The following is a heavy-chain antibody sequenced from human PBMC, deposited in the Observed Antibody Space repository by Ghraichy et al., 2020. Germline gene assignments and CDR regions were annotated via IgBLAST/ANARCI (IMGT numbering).Heavy chain of an antibody. CDR2: ISADNGNT. V-gene: IGHV1-18*01. D-gene: IGHD2-2*01. CDR3: ARDRQGNPPTLVVPAANQIDY. J-gene: IGHJ4*02. Sequence: ASVKVSCKASGYTFTSYGSSWVRHATGQVLEWMGWISADNGNTNYAQKFQGRVTMTTDTSTSTAYMELRSLRSDDTAVYYCARDRQGNPPTLVVPAANQIDYWGQGTLVTVAS. CDR1: GYTFTSYG.